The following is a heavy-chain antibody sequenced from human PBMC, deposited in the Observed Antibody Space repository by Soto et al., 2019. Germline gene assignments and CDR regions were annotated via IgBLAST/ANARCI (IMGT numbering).Heavy chain of an antibody. CDR1: GFTFSSYA. D-gene: IGHD6-19*01. CDR3: ARGEAVAVAGTPFDC. Sequence: QVQLVESGGGVVQPGRSLRLSCAASGFTFSSYAMHWVRQAPGKGLEWVAVISYDGSNKYYADSVKGRFTISRDNSKNTLYLQMNSLRAEDTAVYYCARGEAVAVAGTPFDCWGQGTLVTVSS. CDR2: ISYDGSNK. V-gene: IGHV3-30-3*01. J-gene: IGHJ4*02.